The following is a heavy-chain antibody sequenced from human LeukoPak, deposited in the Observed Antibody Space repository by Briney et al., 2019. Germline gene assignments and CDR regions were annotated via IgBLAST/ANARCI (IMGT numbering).Heavy chain of an antibody. D-gene: IGHD2-8*02. J-gene: IGHJ6*03. CDR1: GDSFRSYF. CDR3: ARDITGPPTYYYYYMDV. Sequence: SETLSLTCDVSGDSFRSYFWNWVRQPAGKGLEWIGRIHASGGANYNPSLKTRVTMSLDTSKSLFSLNLTSVAAADTAVYYCARDITGPPTYYYYYMDVWGKGTTVTVSS. V-gene: IGHV4-4*07. CDR2: IHASGGA.